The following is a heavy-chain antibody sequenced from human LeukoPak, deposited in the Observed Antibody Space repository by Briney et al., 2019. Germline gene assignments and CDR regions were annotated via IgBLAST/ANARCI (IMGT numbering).Heavy chain of an antibody. V-gene: IGHV4-4*07. CDR1: GGSISSYY. CDR2: IYTSGST. J-gene: IGHJ4*02. D-gene: IGHD2-15*01. Sequence: SETLSLTCTVSGGSISSYYWSWIRQPAGKGLEWIGRIYTSGSTNCNPSLKSRVTMSLDTSKNQFSLKLNSVTAADTAVYYCARGRHAYCSGGSCFDCWGQGTLVTVSS. CDR3: ARGRHAYCSGGSCFDC.